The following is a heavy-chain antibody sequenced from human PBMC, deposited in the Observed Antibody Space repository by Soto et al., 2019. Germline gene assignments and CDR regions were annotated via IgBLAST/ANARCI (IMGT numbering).Heavy chain of an antibody. D-gene: IGHD6-19*01. J-gene: IGHJ5*02. V-gene: IGHV1-69*13. CDR3: ARVPGIAVAATKFDP. CDR2: IIPIFGTA. CDR1: GDTFSSYA. Sequence: ASVKVSCKASGDTFSSYAISWGRQAPGQGLEWMGGIIPIFGTANYAQKFQGRVTITADESTSTAYMELSSLRSEDTAVYYCARVPGIAVAATKFDPWGQGTLVTVS.